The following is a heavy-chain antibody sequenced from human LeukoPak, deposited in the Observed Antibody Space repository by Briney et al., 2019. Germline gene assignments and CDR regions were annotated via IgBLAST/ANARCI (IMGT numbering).Heavy chain of an antibody. CDR1: NGSISRYY. V-gene: IGHV4-59*12. CDR2: ISYSGAT. CDR3: ARTPYSSRVYYYYYMDV. J-gene: IGHJ6*03. Sequence: SETLSLTCTVSNGSISRYYWSWVRQPPGKGLEWIAYISYSGATDYNPSLKSRVTISMDTSKNQFSLKLSSVTAADTAVYYCARTPYSSRVYYYYYMDVWGKGTTVTVSS. D-gene: IGHD6-13*01.